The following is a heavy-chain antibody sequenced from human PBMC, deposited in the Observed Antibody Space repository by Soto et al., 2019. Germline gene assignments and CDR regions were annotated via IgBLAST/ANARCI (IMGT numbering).Heavy chain of an antibody. Sequence: QVQLVESGGGVVQPGRSLRLSCAASGFTFSSYGMHWVRQAPGKGLEWVALVWYDGGNKYYADSVKGRFTISRDNSKNTLYLQMNSLRDEDTAVYYCLRAAGYSGNDYVSYYGMDVWGQGTTVTVSS. J-gene: IGHJ6*02. CDR3: LRAAGYSGNDYVSYYGMDV. CDR2: VWYDGGNK. CDR1: GFTFSSYG. D-gene: IGHD5-12*01. V-gene: IGHV3-33*01.